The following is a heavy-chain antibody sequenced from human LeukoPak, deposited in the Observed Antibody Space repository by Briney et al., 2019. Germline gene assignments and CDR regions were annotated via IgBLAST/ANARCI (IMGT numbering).Heavy chain of an antibody. D-gene: IGHD2-2*01. V-gene: IGHV3-7*01. J-gene: IGHJ4*02. CDR3: AREAFRVVVPAAEIDY. Sequence: PGGSLRLSCAASGFTFSSYWMSWVRQAPGKGLEWVANIKQDGSEKYYVDSVKGRFTISRDNAKNSLYLQMNSLRAGDTAVYYCAREAFRVVVPAAEIDYWGQGTLVTVSS. CDR2: IKQDGSEK. CDR1: GFTFSSYW.